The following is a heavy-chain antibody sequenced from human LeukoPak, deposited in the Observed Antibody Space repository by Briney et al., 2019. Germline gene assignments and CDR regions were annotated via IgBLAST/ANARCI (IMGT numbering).Heavy chain of an antibody. V-gene: IGHV3-21*01. J-gene: IGHJ4*02. CDR1: GFTFSSYN. D-gene: IGHD6-6*01. CDR2: ISSSSSYR. CDR3: VRWALQYSSSSRNRNDY. Sequence: PGGSLRLSCAASGFTFSSYNMNWVRQAPGKGLEWVSSISSSSSYRYYADSVKGRFTISRDNAKNSLYLQMNSLRAEDTAVYYCVRWALQYSSSSRNRNDYWGQGTLVTVSS.